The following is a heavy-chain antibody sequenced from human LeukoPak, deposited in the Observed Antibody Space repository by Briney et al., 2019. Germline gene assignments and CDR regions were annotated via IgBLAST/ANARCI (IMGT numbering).Heavy chain of an antibody. Sequence: PGRSLTLSCAASGFTFSSYGMHWVRQAPGKGLEWVAVISYDGSNKYYADSVKGRFTISRDNSKNTLYLQMNSLRAEDTAVYYCAKDRTDYGGPEGYFDYWGQGTLVTVSS. CDR2: ISYDGSNK. D-gene: IGHD4-23*01. J-gene: IGHJ4*02. CDR1: GFTFSSYG. CDR3: AKDRTDYGGPEGYFDY. V-gene: IGHV3-30*18.